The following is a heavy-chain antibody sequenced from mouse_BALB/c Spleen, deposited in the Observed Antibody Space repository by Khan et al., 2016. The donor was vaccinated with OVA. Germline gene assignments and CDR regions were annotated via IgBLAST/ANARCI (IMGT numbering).Heavy chain of an antibody. Sequence: QVRLQQSGAELARPGASVKMSCKASGYTFTTYTIHWVKQRPGQGLEWIGYIIPSSDYTNYNQKFKDKATLTADKSSSTAYMQLSSLTSEDSAVYYCAREGACYRSYGLFAYWGQGTLVTVSA. CDR3: AREGACYRSYGLFAY. CDR2: IIPSSDYT. V-gene: IGHV1-4*01. D-gene: IGHD2-14*01. J-gene: IGHJ3*01. CDR1: GYTFTTYT.